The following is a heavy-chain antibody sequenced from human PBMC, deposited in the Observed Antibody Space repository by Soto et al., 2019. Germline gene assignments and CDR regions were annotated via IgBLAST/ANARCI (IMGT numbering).Heavy chain of an antibody. J-gene: IGHJ5*02. V-gene: IGHV5-51*01. D-gene: IGHD5-12*01. Sequence: SLKISRKGSGDSFTSYWIGWVLKITGKGLEWMGIIYPGDSDTRYSPSFQGQVTISADKSISTAYLQWSSLKASDTAMYYCARHALVVATIQGTHQFDPWGQGTLVTVSS. CDR2: IYPGDSDT. CDR1: GDSFTSYW. CDR3: ARHALVVATIQGTHQFDP.